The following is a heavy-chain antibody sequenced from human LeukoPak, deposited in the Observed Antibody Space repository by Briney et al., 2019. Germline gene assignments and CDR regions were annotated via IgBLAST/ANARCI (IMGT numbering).Heavy chain of an antibody. CDR1: GYTFTDYY. CDR3: ATADPYDYGDYVHQH. Sequence: GATVKISCKVSGYTFTDYYMHWVQQAPGKGLEWMGLVDPEDGETIYAEKFQGRVTMTADTSTDTAYMELSSLRSEDTAVYYCATADPYDYGDYVHQHWGQGTLVTVSS. J-gene: IGHJ1*01. D-gene: IGHD4-17*01. CDR2: VDPEDGET. V-gene: IGHV1-69-2*01.